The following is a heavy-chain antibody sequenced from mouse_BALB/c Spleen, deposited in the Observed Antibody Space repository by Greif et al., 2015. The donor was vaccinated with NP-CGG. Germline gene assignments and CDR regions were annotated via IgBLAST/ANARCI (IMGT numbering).Heavy chain of an antibody. V-gene: IGHV14-3*02. CDR1: GFNIKDTY. Sequence: VQLQQPGAELVKPGASVKLSCTASGFNIKDTYMHWVKQRPEQGLEWIGRIDPANGNTKYDPKFQGKATITADTSSNTAYLQLSSLTSEDTAVYYCNSLLRLRYFDYWGQGTTLTVSS. CDR3: NSLLRLRYFDY. CDR2: IDPANGNT. J-gene: IGHJ2*01. D-gene: IGHD1-2*01.